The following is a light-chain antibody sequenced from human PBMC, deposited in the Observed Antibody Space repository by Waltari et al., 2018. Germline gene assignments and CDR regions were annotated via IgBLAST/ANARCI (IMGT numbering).Light chain of an antibody. J-gene: IGKJ1*01. CDR2: SAA. Sequence: EIVLTQSPATLSLSPGERATLSCRASQGVSSYLACYQQSPGQAPRLLIYSAANRATGIPARFSGSGSGTDFTLTISSLEPEDFAVYYCQQRSDWPRTFGQGTKVEIK. CDR1: QGVSSY. CDR3: QQRSDWPRT. V-gene: IGKV3-11*01.